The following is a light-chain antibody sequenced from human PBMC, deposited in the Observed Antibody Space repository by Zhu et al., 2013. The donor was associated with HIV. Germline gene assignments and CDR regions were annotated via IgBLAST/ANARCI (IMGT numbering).Light chain of an antibody. J-gene: IGLJ2*01. V-gene: IGLV2-14*03. Sequence: QSALTQPASVSGSPGQSITISCTGSSSDIGTYAYVSWYQQHPGRAPKLLVYEVSQWPSGVSSRFSGSKSGNTASLTVSGLQAEDEADYYCSSYAGDSNYVVFGGGTKLTV. CDR3: SSYAGDSNYVV. CDR1: SSDIGTYAY. CDR2: EVS.